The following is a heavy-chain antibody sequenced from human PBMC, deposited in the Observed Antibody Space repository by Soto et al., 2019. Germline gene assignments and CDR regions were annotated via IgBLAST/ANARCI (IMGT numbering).Heavy chain of an antibody. CDR2: INPSGGST. CDR3: ARDLEKGYSYGGRDYYGMDV. D-gene: IGHD5-18*01. J-gene: IGHJ6*02. Sequence: QVQLVQSGAEVKKPGASVKVSCKASGYTFTSYYMHWVRQAPGQGLEWMGIINPSGGSTSYAQKFQGRVTMTKDTSTSTVYLELSSLRSEDTAVYYCARDLEKGYSYGGRDYYGMDVWGQGTTVTVSS. V-gene: IGHV1-46*01. CDR1: GYTFTSYY.